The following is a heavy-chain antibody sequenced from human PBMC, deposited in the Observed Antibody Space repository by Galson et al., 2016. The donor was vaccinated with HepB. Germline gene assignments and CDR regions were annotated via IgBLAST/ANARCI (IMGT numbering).Heavy chain of an antibody. D-gene: IGHD6-6*01. Sequence: PALVKPTQTLTLTCSLSGFSLPPMNKVAVSWIRQPPGKALEWLALIYWDDDTRYSPSLKSRLAMTRDASKNQVVLTMTNMDPEDTATYFCAHYDYRSSSGHNYWGQGALVIVS. CDR1: GFSLPPMNKVA. CDR2: IYWDDDT. CDR3: AHYDYRSSSGHNY. V-gene: IGHV2-5*02. J-gene: IGHJ4*02.